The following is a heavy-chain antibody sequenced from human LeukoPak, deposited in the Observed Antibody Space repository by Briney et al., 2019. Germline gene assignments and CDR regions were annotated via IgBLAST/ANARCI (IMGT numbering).Heavy chain of an antibody. CDR2: IIPIFGTA. CDR3: ARGTYYDSSGFFNWFDP. Sequence: ASVKVSCKASGGTFSSYAISWVRQAPGQGLEWMGGIIPIFGTANYAQKFQGRVTITADESTSTAYMELSSLGSEDTAVYYCARGTYYDSSGFFNWFDPWGQGTLVTVSS. V-gene: IGHV1-69*01. D-gene: IGHD3-22*01. J-gene: IGHJ5*02. CDR1: GGTFSSYA.